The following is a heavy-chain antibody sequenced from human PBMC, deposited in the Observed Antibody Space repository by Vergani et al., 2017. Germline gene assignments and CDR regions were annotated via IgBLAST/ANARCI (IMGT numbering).Heavy chain of an antibody. Sequence: EVQLVESGGGLAQPGGSLRLSCAASGFTFSSYWMHWVRQAPGKGLVWVSRINSDGSTTSYADSVKGRFTISRDNARNTLYLQMNSLRVEDTARYYCTRLVGTLNWGKGILVTVSS. J-gene: IGHJ4*02. CDR2: INSDGSTT. CDR1: GFTFSSYW. D-gene: IGHD6-19*01. CDR3: TRLVGTLN. V-gene: IGHV3-74*01.